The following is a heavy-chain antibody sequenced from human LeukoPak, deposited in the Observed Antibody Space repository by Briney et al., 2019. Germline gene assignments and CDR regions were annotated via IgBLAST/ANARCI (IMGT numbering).Heavy chain of an antibody. D-gene: IGHD3-16*01. Sequence: GGSLRLSCAASGFTFSDSAIHWVRQASGKGLEWVGRIRGKGFSDPPAYAASVKDRFTISRDDSESTAYLQMNSLKAEDTAVYYCTVPQSGGNWFDPWGPGTQVTVCS. V-gene: IGHV3-73*01. CDR2: IRGKGFSDPP. CDR3: TVPQSGGNWFDP. J-gene: IGHJ5*02. CDR1: GFTFSDSA.